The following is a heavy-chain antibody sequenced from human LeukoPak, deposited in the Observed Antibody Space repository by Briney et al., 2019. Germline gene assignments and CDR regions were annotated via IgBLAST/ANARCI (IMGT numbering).Heavy chain of an antibody. CDR1: GYTFTSYD. CDR3: ARGPLGVGATGDNFGDI. CDR2: MNPNSGNT. J-gene: IGHJ3*02. D-gene: IGHD1-26*01. V-gene: IGHV1-8*01. Sequence: ASVEVSCKASGYTFTSYDINWVRQATGQGLEWMGWMNPNSGNTGYAQKFQGRVTMTRNTSISTAYMELSSLRSEDTAVYYCARGPLGVGATGDNFGDIWGQGTMVTVSS.